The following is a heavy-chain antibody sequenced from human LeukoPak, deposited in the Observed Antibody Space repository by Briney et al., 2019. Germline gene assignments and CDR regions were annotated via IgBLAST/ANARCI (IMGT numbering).Heavy chain of an antibody. D-gene: IGHD3-22*01. J-gene: IGHJ4*02. CDR2: ISSSGSTI. CDR1: GFTFSSYE. V-gene: IGHV3-48*03. Sequence: GGSLRLSCAASGFTFSSYEMNWVRQAPGKGLEWVSYISSSGSTIYYADSVKGRFTISRDNAKNSLYLQMNSLRAEDTAVYYCARISITMIVVVITYFDYWGQGTLVTVSS. CDR3: ARISITMIVVVITYFDY.